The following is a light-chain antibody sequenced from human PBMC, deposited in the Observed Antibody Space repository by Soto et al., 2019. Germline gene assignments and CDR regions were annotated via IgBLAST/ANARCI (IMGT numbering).Light chain of an antibody. CDR2: RAS. CDR3: QQYGSSPLT. V-gene: IGKV3-20*01. CDR1: QSVSSSY. J-gene: IGKJ4*01. Sequence: VLTQSPGTLSLSPGERATLSCRASQSVSSSYLAWYQQKPGQAPKVLTYRASSRATGIQDRFSGSGSGTDFTLTISRLEPEEFAVYYCQQYGSSPLTFGGGTKVDIK.